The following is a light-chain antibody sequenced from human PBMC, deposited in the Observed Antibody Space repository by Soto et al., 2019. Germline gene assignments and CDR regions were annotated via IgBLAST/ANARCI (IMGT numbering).Light chain of an antibody. J-gene: IGKJ4*01. Sequence: IQITKAPSCLSASVGVRVTIPCRASHSISIYLNWYQQKPGKAPKLLIYTASTLQSGVPSRFIGSGSGTDFTLTIRRLQPEDFATYYCQHSYGIPLTFGGGTKVDI. CDR2: TAS. V-gene: IGKV1-39*01. CDR3: QHSYGIPLT. CDR1: HSISIY.